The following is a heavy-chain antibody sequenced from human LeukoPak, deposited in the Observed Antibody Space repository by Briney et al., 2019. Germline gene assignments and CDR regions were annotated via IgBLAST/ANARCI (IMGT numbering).Heavy chain of an antibody. D-gene: IGHD5-12*01. J-gene: IGHJ5*02. V-gene: IGHV1-2*02. CDR3: ARDKGGYSGYDPQYNWFDP. Sequence: ASVKVPCKASGYTFTGYYMHWVRQAPGQGLEWMGWINPNSGGTNYAQKFQGRVTMTRDTSISTAYMELSRLRSDDTAVYYCARDKGGYSGYDPQYNWFDPWGQGTLVTVSS. CDR2: INPNSGGT. CDR1: GYTFTGYY.